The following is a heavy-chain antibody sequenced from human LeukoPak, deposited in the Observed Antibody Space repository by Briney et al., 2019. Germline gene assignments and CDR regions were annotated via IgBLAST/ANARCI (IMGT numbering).Heavy chain of an antibody. V-gene: IGHV2-5*01. Sequence: SGPTLVNPTQTLTLTCTSSGFSLSPSGVGVGWIRQPPGKALECPAPIYSNDDKRYSPSLKSRLTITKDTSKNQVVLTMTNMDPVDTATYYCAHRAPKRHYYDSSGYYWDWCVFDYWGQGTLVTVSS. CDR2: IYSNDDK. CDR3: AHRAPKRHYYDSSGYYWDWCVFDY. D-gene: IGHD3-22*01. J-gene: IGHJ4*02. CDR1: GFSLSPSGVG.